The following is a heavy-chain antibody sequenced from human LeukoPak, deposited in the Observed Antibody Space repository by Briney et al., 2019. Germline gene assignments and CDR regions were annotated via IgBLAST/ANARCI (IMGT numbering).Heavy chain of an antibody. CDR2: ISWNSGSI. V-gene: IGHV3-9*01. D-gene: IGHD6-19*01. Sequence: GGSLRLSCAASGFTFDDYAMHWVRQAPGKGLEWVSGISWNSGSIGYADSVKGRFTISRDNAKNSLYLQMSSLRAEDTALYYCAKDIGSGERWLVGLDYWGQGTLVTVSS. CDR1: GFTFDDYA. J-gene: IGHJ4*02. CDR3: AKDIGSGERWLVGLDY.